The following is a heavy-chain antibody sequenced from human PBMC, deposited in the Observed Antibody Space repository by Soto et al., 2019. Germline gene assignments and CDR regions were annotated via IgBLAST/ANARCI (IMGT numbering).Heavy chain of an antibody. D-gene: IGHD2-21*02. CDR1: GYTFSSCT. CDR2: INAGNGNT. CDR3: ARDHIVVVTSHYFDY. J-gene: IGHJ4*02. V-gene: IGHV1-3*01. Sequence: ASVKVSCKASGYTFSSCTMHWVRQAPGQSLEWMGWINAGNGNTKYSQKFQGRVTITRDTSASTAYMELRSLRSDDTAVYYCARDHIVVVTSHYFDYWGQGTLVTVSS.